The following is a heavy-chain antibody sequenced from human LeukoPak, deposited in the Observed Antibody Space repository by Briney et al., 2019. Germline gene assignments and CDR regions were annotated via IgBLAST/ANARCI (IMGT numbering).Heavy chain of an antibody. CDR1: GFTFGDHA. V-gene: IGHV3-49*04. Sequence: GGSLRLSCTVSGFTFGDHAMSWVRQAPGKGVEWVGFIRSKTYGGTTGYAASVKGKFIISRDDSTSIAYLQMNSLKTEDTAVYYCTRGPIQLWLYHGMDVWGQGTTVTVSS. J-gene: IGHJ6*02. CDR2: IRSKTYGGTT. CDR3: TRGPIQLWLYHGMDV. D-gene: IGHD5-18*01.